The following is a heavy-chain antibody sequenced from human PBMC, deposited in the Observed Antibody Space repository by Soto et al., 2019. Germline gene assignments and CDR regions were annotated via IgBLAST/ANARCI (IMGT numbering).Heavy chain of an antibody. D-gene: IGHD3-3*01. CDR3: ARDPAVRITIFGVVTNGMDV. CDR1: GCSISSGGHY. J-gene: IGHJ6*02. Sequence: SETLSLPCPVSGCSISSGGHYWSWIRQHPGKGLEWIGYIYYSGSTYYNPSLKSRVTISVDTSKNQFSLKLSSVTAADTAVYYCARDPAVRITIFGVVTNGMDVWGQGTTVTVSS. V-gene: IGHV4-31*03. CDR2: IYYSGST.